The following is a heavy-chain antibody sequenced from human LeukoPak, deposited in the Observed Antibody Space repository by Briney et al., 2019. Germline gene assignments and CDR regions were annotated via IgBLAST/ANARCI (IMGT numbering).Heavy chain of an antibody. CDR3: ARADKGRVTIFGVVIRYFDY. Sequence: ASVKVSCKASGYTFTGYYMHWVRQAPGQGLEWMGWINPSSGGTNYAQKFQGRVTMTRDTSISTAYMELSRLRSDDTAVYYCARADKGRVTIFGVVIRYFDYWGQGTLVTVSS. V-gene: IGHV1-2*02. CDR2: INPSSGGT. D-gene: IGHD3-3*01. J-gene: IGHJ4*02. CDR1: GYTFTGYY.